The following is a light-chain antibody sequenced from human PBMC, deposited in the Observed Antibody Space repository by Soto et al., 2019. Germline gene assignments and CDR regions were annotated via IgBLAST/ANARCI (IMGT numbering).Light chain of an antibody. CDR1: QSISIN. Sequence: EIVMTQSPATLSVSTGEGATLSCRASQSISINLAWYQQKPDQAPRLLIYDASTRATGIPARFSGSGSGTEFTLTISSLQSEDFAVYYCQQYNQWHSLTFGGGTKMEIK. CDR2: DAS. V-gene: IGKV3-15*01. CDR3: QQYNQWHSLT. J-gene: IGKJ4*01.